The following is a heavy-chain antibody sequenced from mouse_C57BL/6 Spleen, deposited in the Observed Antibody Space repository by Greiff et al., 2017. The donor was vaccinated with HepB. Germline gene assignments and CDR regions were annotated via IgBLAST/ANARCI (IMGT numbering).Heavy chain of an antibody. V-gene: IGHV1-18*01. J-gene: IGHJ3*01. Sequence: EVQLQQSGPELVKPGASVKIPCKASGYTFTDYNMDWVKQSHGKSLEWIGDINPNNGGTIYNQKFKGKATLTVDKSSSTAYIELRSLTSEDTAVYYCARAYDYDDPFAYWGQGTLVTVSA. CDR2: INPNNGGT. CDR1: GYTFTDYN. D-gene: IGHD2-4*01. CDR3: ARAYDYDDPFAY.